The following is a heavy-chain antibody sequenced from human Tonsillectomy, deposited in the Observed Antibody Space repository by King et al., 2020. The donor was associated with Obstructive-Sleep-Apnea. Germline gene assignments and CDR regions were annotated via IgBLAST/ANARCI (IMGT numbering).Heavy chain of an antibody. CDR3: ARDGPYASGWDFDS. D-gene: IGHD6-19*01. J-gene: IGHJ4*02. Sequence: VQPVESGGGLVRPGGSLRLSCAASGFTLSDYYMSWIRQVPGKGLEWISYISSSGDTIYHADSVKGRFTISRDNAKNSLYLQMNSLRAEDTAVYYCARDGPYASGWDFDSWGQGTLVTVSS. CDR2: ISSSGDTI. CDR1: GFTLSDYY. V-gene: IGHV3-11*01.